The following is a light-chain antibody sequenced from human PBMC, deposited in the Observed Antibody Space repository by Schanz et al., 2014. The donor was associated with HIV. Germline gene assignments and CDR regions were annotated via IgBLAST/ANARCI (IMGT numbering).Light chain of an antibody. CDR3: ATWDDSLNGWV. J-gene: IGLJ3*02. V-gene: IGLV2-14*03. Sequence: QSALTQPASVSGSPGQSIAISCTGTSSDVGGYNYVSWYQQHPNKAPKLIIYDVNNRPSGVSNRFSGSKSGNTASLTISGLQAEDEADYYCATWDDSLNGWVFGGGTKLTVL. CDR1: SSDVGGYNY. CDR2: DVN.